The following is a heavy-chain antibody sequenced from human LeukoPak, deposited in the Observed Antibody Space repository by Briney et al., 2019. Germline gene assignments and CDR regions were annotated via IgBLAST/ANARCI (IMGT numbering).Heavy chain of an antibody. CDR1: GFTFSSYA. D-gene: IGHD5-18*01. CDR2: ISSNGGST. CDR3: VKSVFGYSYGYGDY. Sequence: GGSLRLSCSASGFTFSSYAMHWVRQAPGKGLEYVSAISSNGGSTYYADSVKGRFTISRDNSKNTLYLQMCSLRAEDTAVYYCVKSVFGYSYGYGDYWGQGTLVTVSS. V-gene: IGHV3-64D*06. J-gene: IGHJ4*02.